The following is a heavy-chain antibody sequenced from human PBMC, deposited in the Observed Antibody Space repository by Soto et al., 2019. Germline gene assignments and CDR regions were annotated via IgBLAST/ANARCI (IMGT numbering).Heavy chain of an antibody. CDR1: GGTFSSYA. D-gene: IGHD2-15*01. CDR3: PRSQGGSSSLDIYYYYYYGMDV. V-gene: IGHV1-69*01. CDR2: IIPIFATA. J-gene: IGHJ6*01. Sequence: QVQLVQSGAEVKKPGSSVKVSCKAPGGTFSSYAISWVRQAPGQGLEWMGGIIPIFATAKYAQKFQGRVTITADESTSTGYMELSSLRSEDTAVYYCPRSQGGSSSLDIYYYYYYGMDVWGQGTTVTVSS.